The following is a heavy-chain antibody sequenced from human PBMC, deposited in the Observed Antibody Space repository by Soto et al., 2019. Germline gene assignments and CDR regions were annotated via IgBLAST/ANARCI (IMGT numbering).Heavy chain of an antibody. J-gene: IGHJ4*02. CDR3: ARGVRLGEFQV. V-gene: IGHV4-61*08. Sequence: QVQLQESGPGLVKPSETLSLTCTVSDGSVSSGGYCWSWIRQPPGKGLEWIGYVYYSGSTNYNPSLKSRVTISKDLSKTQFSLRLSSVTAADTAVYYCARGVRLGEFQVWGQGTLVTVSS. D-gene: IGHD3-16*01. CDR2: VYYSGST. CDR1: DGSVSSGGYC.